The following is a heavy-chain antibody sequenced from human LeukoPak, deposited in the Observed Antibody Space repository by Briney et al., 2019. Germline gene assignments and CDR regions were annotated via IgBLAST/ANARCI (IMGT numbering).Heavy chain of an antibody. J-gene: IGHJ4*02. CDR3: TTETYYYDSSGYDQDY. V-gene: IGHV3-15*01. D-gene: IGHD3-22*01. CDR1: GFTFSSYW. CDR2: IKSKTDGGTT. Sequence: GGSLRLSCAASGFTFSSYWMSWVRQAPGKGLEWVGRIKSKTDGGTTDYAAPVKGRFTISRDDSKNTLYLQMNSLKTEDTAVYYCTTETYYYDSSGYDQDYWGQGTLVTVSS.